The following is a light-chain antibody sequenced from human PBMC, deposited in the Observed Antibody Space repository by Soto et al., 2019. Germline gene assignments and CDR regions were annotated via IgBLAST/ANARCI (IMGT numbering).Light chain of an antibody. CDR1: KLEDKF. Sequence: SYELTQPPSVSVSPGQTASITCSGDKLEDKFVSWYQQKPGQSPVLVIYQDNKRPSGIPERFSGSNSGNTATLTISGTQTMDEADFYCQAWHSTVIFGGGTKVTVL. V-gene: IGLV3-1*01. CDR3: QAWHSTVI. CDR2: QDN. J-gene: IGLJ2*01.